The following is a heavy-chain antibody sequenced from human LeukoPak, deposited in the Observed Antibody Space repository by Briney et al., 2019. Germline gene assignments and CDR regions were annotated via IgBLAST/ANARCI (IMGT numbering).Heavy chain of an antibody. CDR1: GGSISSSSYY. CDR3: ARHPEDYYGSGSYYIDY. J-gene: IGHJ4*02. D-gene: IGHD3-10*01. Sequence: SETLSLTCTVSGGSISSSSYYWGWIRQPPGKGLEWIGSIYYSGSTYYNPSLKSRVTISVDTSKNQFSLKLSSVTAADTAVYYCARHPEDYYGSGSYYIDYWGQGTLVTVSS. CDR2: IYYSGST. V-gene: IGHV4-39*01.